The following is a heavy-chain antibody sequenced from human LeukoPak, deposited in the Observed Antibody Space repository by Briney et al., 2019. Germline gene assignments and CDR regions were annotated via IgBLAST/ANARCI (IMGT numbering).Heavy chain of an antibody. CDR2: INTNTGYP. CDR1: GYTFTSYY. D-gene: IGHD3-9*01. CDR3: ARDRDVLRYFDWLYVRADAFDI. J-gene: IGHJ3*02. V-gene: IGHV7-4-1*02. Sequence: ASVKVSCKASGYTFTSYYMHWVRQAPGQGLEWMGWINTNTGYPTYAQGFTGRFVFSLDTSVSTAYLQISSLKAEDTAVYYCARDRDVLRYFDWLYVRADAFDIWGQGTMVTVSS.